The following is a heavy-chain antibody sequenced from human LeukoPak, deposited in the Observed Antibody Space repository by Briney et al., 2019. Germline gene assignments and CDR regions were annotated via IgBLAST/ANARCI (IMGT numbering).Heavy chain of an antibody. Sequence: SETLSLNGTVSGYSISSVYYWRWVRQTPGKGLEWIGAIYFSGITNYNPSLRSRVSISVDTSNNQFSLRLPSVTAADTALYYCARDCTGGTCKNGGGSDAFDFWGQGTMVTVSS. D-gene: IGHD2-15*01. V-gene: IGHV4-38-2*02. CDR2: IYFSGIT. CDR1: GYSISSVYY. J-gene: IGHJ3*01. CDR3: ARDCTGGTCKNGGGSDAFDF.